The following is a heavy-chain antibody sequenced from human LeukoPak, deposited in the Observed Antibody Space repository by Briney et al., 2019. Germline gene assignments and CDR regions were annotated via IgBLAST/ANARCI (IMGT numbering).Heavy chain of an antibody. V-gene: IGHV3-66*01. D-gene: IGHD4-17*01. Sequence: PGGSLRLSCAASGFTFSIYAMSWVRQAPGKGLEWVSAIYSGGITFYADSVKGRFTISRDNSKNTLYLQMHSLRAEDTALYYCARGDYLFYWGQGTLVTVSS. CDR2: IYSGGIT. CDR1: GFTFSIYA. J-gene: IGHJ4*02. CDR3: ARGDYLFY.